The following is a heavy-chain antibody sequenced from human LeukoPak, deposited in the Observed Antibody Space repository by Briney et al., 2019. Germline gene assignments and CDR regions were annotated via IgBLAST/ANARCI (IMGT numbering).Heavy chain of an antibody. V-gene: IGHV4-4*02. D-gene: IGHD3-22*01. CDR2: IYHSGTT. CDR3: ARGYYYDSSGYDY. CDR1: GGSISSRNW. Sequence: SETLSLTCAVSGGSISSRNWWNWVRQPPGKGLEWIGEIYHSGTTDYNPSLKSRVTVSIDKSKNRFSLKLSSVTAADTAVYYCARGYYYDSSGYDYWGQGTLVTVSS. J-gene: IGHJ4*02.